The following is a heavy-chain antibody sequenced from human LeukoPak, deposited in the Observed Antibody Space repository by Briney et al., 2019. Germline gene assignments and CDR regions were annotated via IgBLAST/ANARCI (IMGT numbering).Heavy chain of an antibody. J-gene: IGHJ1*01. Sequence: ASVKVSCKASRGTFSSYAISWVRQAPGQGLEWMGGIIPIFGTANYAQKFQGRVTITADESTSTAYMELSSLRSENTAVYYCARPPLESYYYDSSGYYYEYFQHWGQGTLVTVSS. D-gene: IGHD3-22*01. CDR3: ARPPLESYYYDSSGYYYEYFQH. CDR2: IIPIFGTA. CDR1: RGTFSSYA. V-gene: IGHV1-69*13.